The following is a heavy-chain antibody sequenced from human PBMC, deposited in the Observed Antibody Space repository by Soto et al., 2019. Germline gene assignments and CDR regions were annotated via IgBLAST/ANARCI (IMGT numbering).Heavy chain of an antibody. Sequence: GGSLRLSCAASGFTFSSYWMHWVRQAPGKGLVWVSRINSDGSSTSYADSVKGRFTISRDNAKNTLYLQMNSLRAEDTAVYYCARVGYDFWSGYQTETENYFDYWGQGTLVTVSS. J-gene: IGHJ4*02. CDR1: GFTFSSYW. CDR2: INSDGSST. V-gene: IGHV3-74*01. CDR3: ARVGYDFWSGYQTETENYFDY. D-gene: IGHD3-3*01.